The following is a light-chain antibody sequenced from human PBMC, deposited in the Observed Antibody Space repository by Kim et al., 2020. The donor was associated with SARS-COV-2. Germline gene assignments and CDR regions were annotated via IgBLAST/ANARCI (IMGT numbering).Light chain of an antibody. V-gene: IGKV3-11*01. Sequence: SPGDRATLSCRASQSVNSQLAWYQQRPGQAPRLLIYDASNRATGTPARFSGSGSGTDFTLTISSLEPEDFAVYYCQQRAKWPPVTFGGGTKVDI. CDR1: QSVNSQ. J-gene: IGKJ4*01. CDR3: QQRAKWPPVT. CDR2: DAS.